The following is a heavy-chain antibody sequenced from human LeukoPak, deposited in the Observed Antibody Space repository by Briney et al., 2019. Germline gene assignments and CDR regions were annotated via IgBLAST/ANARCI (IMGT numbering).Heavy chain of an antibody. CDR2: IYYSGST. V-gene: IGHV4-59*12. CDR1: GGSISSYY. Sequence: SETLSLTCTVSGGSISSYYWSWIRQPPGKGLEWIGYIYYSGSTNYNPSLKSRVTILVDTSKNQFSLKLSSVTAADTAVYYCARERPAAGIPRNDAFDIWGQGTMVTVSS. D-gene: IGHD6-13*01. J-gene: IGHJ3*02. CDR3: ARERPAAGIPRNDAFDI.